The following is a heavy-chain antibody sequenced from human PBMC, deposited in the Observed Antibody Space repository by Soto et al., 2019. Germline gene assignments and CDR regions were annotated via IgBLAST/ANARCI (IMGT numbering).Heavy chain of an antibody. Sequence: SETLSLTCTVSGGSFSPHYWNWIRQPPGKGLEWIGYIYYSGSTNYNPSLKSRVTISVDTSKNQFSLKLNSVTAADTAVYYCARGRIIGPWGRGALVTVSS. CDR1: GGSFSPHY. CDR3: ARGRIIGP. CDR2: IYYSGST. J-gene: IGHJ5*02. V-gene: IGHV4-59*11. D-gene: IGHD2-15*01.